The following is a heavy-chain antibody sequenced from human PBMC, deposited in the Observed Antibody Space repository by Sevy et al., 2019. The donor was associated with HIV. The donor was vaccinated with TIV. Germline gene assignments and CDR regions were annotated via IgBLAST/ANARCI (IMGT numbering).Heavy chain of an antibody. J-gene: IGHJ3*02. CDR2: INHGGST. CDR1: GGSFSGYY. D-gene: IGHD2-2*01. CDR3: ARHCSSISCSHVFDI. V-gene: IGHV4-34*01. Sequence: SETLSLTCAVYGGSFSGYYWSWIRQPPGKGLEWIREINHGGSTNYNPSLKSRVTISLDTSKNQFSLKLTSMTAADTALYYCARHCSSISCSHVFDIWGQGTMVTVSS.